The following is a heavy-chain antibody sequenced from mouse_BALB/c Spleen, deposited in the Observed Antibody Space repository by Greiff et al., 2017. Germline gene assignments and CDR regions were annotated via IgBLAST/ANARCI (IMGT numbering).Heavy chain of an antibody. CDR1: GYSFTSYW. CDR3: ARGGYYFDY. J-gene: IGHJ2*01. V-gene: IGHV1-5*01. Sequence: VQLQQSGTVLARPGASVKMSCKASGYSFTSYWMHWVKQRPGQGLEWIGAIYPGNSDTSYNQKFKGKATLTADKSSSTAYMQLSSLTSEDSAVYFCARGGYYFDYWGQGTTLTVSS. CDR2: IYPGNSDT.